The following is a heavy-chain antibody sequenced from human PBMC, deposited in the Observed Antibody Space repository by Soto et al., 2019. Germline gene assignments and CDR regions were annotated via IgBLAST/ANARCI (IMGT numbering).Heavy chain of an antibody. V-gene: IGHV1-18*04. D-gene: IGHD2-15*01. CDR1: GYTFTSYG. CDR3: ARVPMWNIVVVVAPGNYGMDV. CDR2: ISAYNGNT. Sequence: GASVKVSCKASGYTFTSYGISWVRQAPGQGLEWMGWISAYNGNTNYAQKLKGRVTMTTDTSTSTAYMELRSLRSDDTAVYYCARVPMWNIVVVVAPGNYGMDVWGQGTTVTVSS. J-gene: IGHJ6*02.